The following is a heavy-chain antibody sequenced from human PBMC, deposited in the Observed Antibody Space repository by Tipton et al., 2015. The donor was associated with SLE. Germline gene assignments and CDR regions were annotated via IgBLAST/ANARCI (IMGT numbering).Heavy chain of an antibody. D-gene: IGHD6-19*01. J-gene: IGHJ4*02. Sequence: SLRLSCAASGFTFSSYGMHWVRQAPGKGLEWVAFIRYDGSNKYYADSVKGRFTISRDNSKNTLYLQMNSLRAEDTAVYYCARDLEEQWLTWADYWGQGTLVTVSS. CDR2: IRYDGSNK. CDR1: GFTFSSYG. CDR3: ARDLEEQWLTWADY. V-gene: IGHV3-30*02.